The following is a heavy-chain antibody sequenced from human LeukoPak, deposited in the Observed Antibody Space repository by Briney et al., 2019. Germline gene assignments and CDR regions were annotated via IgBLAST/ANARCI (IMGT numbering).Heavy chain of an antibody. D-gene: IGHD3-3*01. J-gene: IGHJ5*02. CDR1: GGSISSSSYY. CDR3: ARGHYYDFWGGPNWFDP. Sequence: SETLSLTCTVSGGSISSSSYYWGWIRQPPGKGLEWIGSIYYSGSTYYNPSLKSRVTISVDTSKNQFSLKLSSVTAADTAVYYCARGHYYDFWGGPNWFDPWGQGTLVTVSS. CDR2: IYYSGST. V-gene: IGHV4-39*01.